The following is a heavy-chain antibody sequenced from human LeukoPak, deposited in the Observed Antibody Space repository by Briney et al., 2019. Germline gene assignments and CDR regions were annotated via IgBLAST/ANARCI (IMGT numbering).Heavy chain of an antibody. J-gene: IGHJ6*02. V-gene: IGHV3-66*01. CDR2: IYSGGST. CDR1: GFTVSGNY. CDR3: ARNLFDYGMDV. Sequence: PGGSLRLSCAASGFTVSGNYMSWVRQAPGKGLEWLSVIYSGGSTYYANSVKGRFTISRDNSKNTLYLQMNSLRADGTAVYYCARNLFDYGMDVWGQGTTVTVSS.